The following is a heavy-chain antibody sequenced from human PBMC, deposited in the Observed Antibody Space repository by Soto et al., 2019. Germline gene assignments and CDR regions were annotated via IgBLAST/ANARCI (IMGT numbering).Heavy chain of an antibody. V-gene: IGHV3-23*01. CDR1: GFTFSSYA. J-gene: IGHJ6*02. CDR2: ISGSGGST. CDR3: AKDGSTFIAVAGYYYYGMDV. D-gene: IGHD6-19*01. Sequence: GGSLRLSCAASGFTFSSYAMSWVRQAPGKGLEWVSAISGSGGSTYYADSVKGQFTISRDNSKNTLYLQMNSLRAEDTAVYYCAKDGSTFIAVAGYYYYGMDVWGQGTTVTV.